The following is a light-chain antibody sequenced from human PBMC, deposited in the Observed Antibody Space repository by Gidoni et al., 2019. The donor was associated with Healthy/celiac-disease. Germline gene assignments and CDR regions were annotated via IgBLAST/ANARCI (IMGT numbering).Light chain of an antibody. CDR3: LQHNSYPLT. CDR1: QSIRND. J-gene: IGKJ4*01. V-gene: IGKV1-17*01. Sequence: DIQMTQSPYSMSSSVGDRVTITCRASQSIRNDLGWYNQKQGNSPKRLIYAASSLQSGVPSRFSGSGSWTEFTLTISSLQPEDFATYYCLQHNSYPLTFGGGTKVEIK. CDR2: AAS.